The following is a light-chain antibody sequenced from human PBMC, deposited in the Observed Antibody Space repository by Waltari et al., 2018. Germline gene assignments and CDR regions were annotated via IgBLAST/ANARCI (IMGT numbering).Light chain of an antibody. CDR1: QSISNR. CDR2: DAS. Sequence: DIQMTQSPSTLSASVGDRVTITCRASQSISNRLAWYQQKPGKAPQFLIYDASNLESGVPSRFSGGGSGAEFTLTISSLQPEDFATYYCQQYNSFSWTFGQGTKVEIK. J-gene: IGKJ1*01. V-gene: IGKV1-5*03. CDR3: QQYNSFSWT.